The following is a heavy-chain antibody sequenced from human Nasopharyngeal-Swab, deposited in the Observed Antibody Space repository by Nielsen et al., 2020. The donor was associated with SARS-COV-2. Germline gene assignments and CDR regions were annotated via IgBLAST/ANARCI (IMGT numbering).Heavy chain of an antibody. J-gene: IGHJ4*02. Sequence: ASVKVSCKASGYTFTSYAMHWVRQAPGQRLAWMGWINAGNGNTKYSQKFQGRVTITRDTSASTAYMELSSLRSEDTAVYYCARNLRAHYYYDSSGYTGPADYWGQGTLVTVSS. CDR2: INAGNGNT. CDR3: ARNLRAHYYYDSSGYTGPADY. CDR1: GYTFTSYA. D-gene: IGHD3-22*01. V-gene: IGHV1-3*01.